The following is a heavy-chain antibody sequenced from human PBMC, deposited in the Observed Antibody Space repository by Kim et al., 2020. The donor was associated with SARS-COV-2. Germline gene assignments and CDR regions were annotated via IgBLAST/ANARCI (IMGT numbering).Heavy chain of an antibody. CDR3: ARGRITMVRGVIWWFDP. CDR1: GYTFTSYD. J-gene: IGHJ5*02. Sequence: ASVKVSCKASGYTFTSYDINWVRQATGQGLEWMGWMNPNSGNTGYAQKFQGRVTMTRNTCISTAYMELSSLRSEDTAVYYCARGRITMVRGVIWWFDPWGQRTLVTGS. V-gene: IGHV1-8*01. CDR2: MNPNSGNT. D-gene: IGHD3-10*01.